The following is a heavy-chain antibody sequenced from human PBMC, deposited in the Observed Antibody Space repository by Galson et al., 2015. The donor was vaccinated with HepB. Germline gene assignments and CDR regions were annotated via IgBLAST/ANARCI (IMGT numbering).Heavy chain of an antibody. Sequence: SVKVSCKASGYTFTTYAMSWVRQAPGQGLEWMGWINTNTGNPTYAQGFTGRFVFSLDTSVSTAYLQISSLKAEDTAVYYCARDTKCGGDCYLPLDYWGQGTLVTVSS. CDR1: GYTFTTYA. V-gene: IGHV7-4-1*02. D-gene: IGHD2-21*02. J-gene: IGHJ4*02. CDR2: INTNTGNP. CDR3: ARDTKCGGDCYLPLDY.